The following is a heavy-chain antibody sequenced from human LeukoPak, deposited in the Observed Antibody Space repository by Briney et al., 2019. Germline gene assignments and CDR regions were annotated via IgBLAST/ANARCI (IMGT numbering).Heavy chain of an antibody. J-gene: IGHJ4*02. Sequence: GASVKVSCEASGYTFTSYYMHWVRQAPGQGLEWMGIINPSGGSTSYAQKFQGRVTMTRDTSTSTVYMELSSLRSEDTAVYYCATLNYYDSSGYYHDFSSLVDYWGQGTLVTVSS. CDR1: GYTFTSYY. V-gene: IGHV1-46*01. D-gene: IGHD3-22*01. CDR2: INPSGGST. CDR3: ATLNYYDSSGYYHDFSSLVDY.